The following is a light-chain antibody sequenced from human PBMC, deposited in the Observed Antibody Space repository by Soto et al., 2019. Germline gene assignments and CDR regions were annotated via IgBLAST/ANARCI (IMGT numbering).Light chain of an antibody. Sequence: DIQMTQSPSSLSASVGDRVSITCRAGHDISNSLAWYQQKPGQVPKLAHCAASTLQSGVPSRFSGSGSGTYVTHTINTVPLENVATYYCQEYNGSSPLFTVGPEIKVDIK. V-gene: IGKV1-27*01. CDR1: HDISNS. CDR2: AAS. J-gene: IGKJ3*01. CDR3: QEYNGSSPLFT.